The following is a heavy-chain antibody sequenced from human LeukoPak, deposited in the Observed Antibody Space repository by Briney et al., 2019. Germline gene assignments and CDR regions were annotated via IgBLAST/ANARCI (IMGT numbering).Heavy chain of an antibody. V-gene: IGHV4-38-2*02. Sequence: SETLSLTCTVSGYSIRSGFYWGWIRQPPGQGLEWIGNIYHSGITYYTPSLKSRVTISVDTSKNQFYLKLSSVTAADTAVYYCARAVGSFDWLPLFDYWGQGTLVTVSS. CDR1: GYSIRSGFY. J-gene: IGHJ4*02. CDR3: ARAVGSFDWLPLFDY. CDR2: IYHSGIT. D-gene: IGHD3-9*01.